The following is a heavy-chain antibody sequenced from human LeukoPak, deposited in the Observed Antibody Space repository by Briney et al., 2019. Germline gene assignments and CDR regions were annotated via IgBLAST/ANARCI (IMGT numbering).Heavy chain of an antibody. Sequence: PGGSLRLSCAASGFTFSSYGMHWVRQAPGKGLEWVAVIWYDGSNKYYADSVKGRFTISRDNSKNSLYLQMNSLRVEDTAVYYCARDHNYAFDNWGQGTLVTVSS. V-gene: IGHV3-33*01. CDR3: ARDHNYAFDN. CDR2: IWYDGSNK. J-gene: IGHJ4*02. CDR1: GFTFSSYG. D-gene: IGHD1-1*01.